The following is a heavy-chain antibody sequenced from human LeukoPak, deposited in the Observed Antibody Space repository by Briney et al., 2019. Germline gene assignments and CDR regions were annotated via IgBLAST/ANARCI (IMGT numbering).Heavy chain of an antibody. J-gene: IGHJ4*02. V-gene: IGHV3-21*04. D-gene: IGHD1-26*01. CDR1: GFTFSSYS. Sequence: GGSLRLSCAASGFTFSSYSMNWVRQAPGKGLEWVSSISSHSSYIYYADSVKGRFTISRDNAKNSLYLQMNSLRAEDTAIYYCAKSVVNSGTYIPFDSWGQGTLVTVSS. CDR2: ISSHSSYI. CDR3: AKSVVNSGTYIPFDS.